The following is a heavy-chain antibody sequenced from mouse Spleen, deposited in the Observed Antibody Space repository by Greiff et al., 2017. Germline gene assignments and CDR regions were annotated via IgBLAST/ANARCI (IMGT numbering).Heavy chain of an antibody. CDR2: IDPSDSYT. CDR3: ARGFLLAMDY. CDR1: GYTFTSYW. Sequence: VQLQQSGAELVKPGASVKLSCKASGYTFTSYWMQWVKQRPGQGLEWIGEIDPSDSYTNYNQKFKGKATLTVDTSSSTAYMQLSSLTSEDSAVYYCARGFLLAMDYWGQGTSVTVSS. V-gene: IGHV1-50*01. J-gene: IGHJ4*01.